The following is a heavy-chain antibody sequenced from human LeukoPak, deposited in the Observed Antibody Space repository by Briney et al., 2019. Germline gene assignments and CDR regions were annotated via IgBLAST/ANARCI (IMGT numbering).Heavy chain of an antibody. CDR1: RFTFSRYS. Sequence: GESLRFSCAASRFTFSRYSFNWVRQAPGKGLEWVSYISSSSSTISYADSVKGRFTISRDNAKNSLYLQMNSLRDEDTAVYYCARDGYGDYLFDYWGQGTLVTVSS. J-gene: IGHJ4*02. D-gene: IGHD4-17*01. CDR3: ARDGYGDYLFDY. V-gene: IGHV3-48*02. CDR2: ISSSSSTI.